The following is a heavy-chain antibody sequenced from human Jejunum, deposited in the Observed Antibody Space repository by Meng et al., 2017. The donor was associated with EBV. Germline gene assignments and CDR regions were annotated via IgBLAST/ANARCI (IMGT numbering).Heavy chain of an antibody. J-gene: IGHJ4*02. Sequence: QVQLVQSGSELKKPXASVKVSCKASGYTFSRYAMNWVRQAPGQGLEWMGWINTRTGNPAYAQGFTGRFVFSLDTSVSTAYLQISSLKAEDTAVYYCASDISTATFGYWGQGTLVTVSS. CDR3: ASDISTATFGY. CDR2: INTRTGNP. V-gene: IGHV7-4-1*02. CDR1: GYTFSRYA. D-gene: IGHD2-21*02.